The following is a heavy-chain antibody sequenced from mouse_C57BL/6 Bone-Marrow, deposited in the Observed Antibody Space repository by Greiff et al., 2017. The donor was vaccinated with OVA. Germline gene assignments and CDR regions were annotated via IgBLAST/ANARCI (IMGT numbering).Heavy chain of an antibody. J-gene: IGHJ3*01. Sequence: EVKLQESGPGLAKPSQTLSLTCSVTGYSITSDYWNWIRKFPGNKLEYMGYISYSGSTYYNPSLKSRISITRDKSKNQYYLQLNSVTTEDTATYYCARLASYYYGSSYGWFAYWGQGTLVTVSA. CDR2: ISYSGST. V-gene: IGHV3-8*01. CDR1: GYSITSDY. D-gene: IGHD1-1*01. CDR3: ARLASYYYGSSYGWFAY.